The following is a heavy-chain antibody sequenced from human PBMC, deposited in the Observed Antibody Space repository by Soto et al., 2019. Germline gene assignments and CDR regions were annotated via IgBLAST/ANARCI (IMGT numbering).Heavy chain of an antibody. CDR3: ARVDFWSGSGMFTWFDP. CDR1: GGSISSGDYY. CDR2: IYHSGST. D-gene: IGHD3-3*01. V-gene: IGHV4-30-4*01. Sequence: SETLSLTCTVSGGSISSGDYYWSWIRQPPGKGLEWIGYIYHSGSTYYNSSLKSRVTMSVDTSKNQFSLKLRSVTAADTAIYYCARVDFWSGSGMFTWFDPWGQGTLVTVSP. J-gene: IGHJ5*02.